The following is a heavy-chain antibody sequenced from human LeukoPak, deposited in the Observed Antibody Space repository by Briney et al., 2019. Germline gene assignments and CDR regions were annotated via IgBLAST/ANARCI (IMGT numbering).Heavy chain of an antibody. V-gene: IGHV3-23*01. D-gene: IGHD6-19*01. CDR1: GFTFNNYA. Sequence: GGSLRLSCAASGFTFNNYAMTWVRQAPGKGLEWVSTVSYSGSNTNYADSVKGRFTISRDNSKNTLFLQMNSLRAEDTAVYYCARTYSSGWYHFGFWGQGTLVTVSS. CDR3: ARTYSSGWYHFGF. J-gene: IGHJ4*02. CDR2: VSYSGSNT.